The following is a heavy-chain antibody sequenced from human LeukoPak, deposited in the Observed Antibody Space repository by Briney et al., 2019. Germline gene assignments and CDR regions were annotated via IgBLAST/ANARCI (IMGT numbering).Heavy chain of an antibody. CDR2: INPNGGIT. CDR3: ARGSAGEGGYSVEGEYFQH. V-gene: IGHV1-46*01. D-gene: IGHD5-24*01. Sequence: GASVKVSCKASGYTFTSYFMHWVRQAPGQGLERMGIINPNGGITSYAQKFQGRVTMTRDMSTSTVSMELSSPRSDDTAVYYCARGSAGEGGYSVEGEYFQHWGQGTLVTVSS. CDR1: GYTFTSYF. J-gene: IGHJ1*01.